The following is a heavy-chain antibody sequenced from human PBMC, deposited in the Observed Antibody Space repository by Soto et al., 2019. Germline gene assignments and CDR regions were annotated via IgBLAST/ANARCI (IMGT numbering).Heavy chain of an antibody. CDR3: AIGRVVRGVILIRTASVLFSY. CDR2: INHSGST. CDR1: GGSFSGYY. Sequence: SETLSLTCAVYGGSFSGYYWSWIRQPPGKGLEWIGEINHSGSTNYNPSLKSRVTISVDTSKNQFSLKLSSVTAADTAVYYCAIGRVVRGVILIRTASVLFSYWGQGTLVTVSS. D-gene: IGHD3-10*01. J-gene: IGHJ4*02. V-gene: IGHV4-34*01.